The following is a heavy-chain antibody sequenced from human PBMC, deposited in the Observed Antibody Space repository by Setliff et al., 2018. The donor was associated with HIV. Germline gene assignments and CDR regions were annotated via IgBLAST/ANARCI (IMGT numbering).Heavy chain of an antibody. CDR3: AREPDSIPYDY. CDR2: FYYSGNT. Sequence: SETLSLTCTVSGGSISSSSYYWGWIRQPPGKGLEWIGSFYYSGNTYYNPSLKSRVAISIDASRNQFSLKLSSVTAADTAVYYCAREPDSIPYDYWGQGTLVTVSS. CDR1: GGSISSSSYY. J-gene: IGHJ4*02. V-gene: IGHV4-39*07. D-gene: IGHD4-4*01.